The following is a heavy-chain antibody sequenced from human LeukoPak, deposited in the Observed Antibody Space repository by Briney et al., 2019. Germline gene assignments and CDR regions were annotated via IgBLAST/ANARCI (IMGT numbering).Heavy chain of an antibody. CDR1: GYTFTDYF. CDR2: LNPYSGAT. D-gene: IGHD1-1*01. J-gene: IGHJ4*02. V-gene: IGHV1-2*02. CDR3: ARVQLERSGEPFDY. Sequence: ASVKVSCKASGYTFTDYFIHWVRLAPGQGLEWMGWLNPYSGATNFALSFRGRVTMTTDTSTSTAYMELRSLRSDDTAVYYCARVQLERSGEPFDYWGQGTLVTVSS.